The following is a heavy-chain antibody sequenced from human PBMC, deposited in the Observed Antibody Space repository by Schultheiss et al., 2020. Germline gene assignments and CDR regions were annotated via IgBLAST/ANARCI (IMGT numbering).Heavy chain of an antibody. CDR2: ISGSGGNT. Sequence: GGSLRLSCVASGFTFSTYAMTWVRQAPGKGLEWVSIISGSGGNTFYADSVKGRFTISRDNSKNTVYLQMNSLRDEDTAVYYCARVWRITTFGVVTGWFAPWGQGTLVTVSS. D-gene: IGHD3-3*01. CDR1: GFTFSTYA. CDR3: ARVWRITTFGVVTGWFAP. J-gene: IGHJ5*02. V-gene: IGHV3-23*01.